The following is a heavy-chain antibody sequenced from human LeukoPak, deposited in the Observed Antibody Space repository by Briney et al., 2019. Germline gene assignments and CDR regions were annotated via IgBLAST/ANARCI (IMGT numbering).Heavy chain of an antibody. CDR1: GGSISSYY. CDR3: ARLGYCSSTSCYSSMEYYYYMDV. J-gene: IGHJ6*03. CDR2: IYYSGST. Sequence: SETLSLTCTVSGGSISSYYWSWIRQPPGKGLEWIGYIYYSGSTNYNPSLKSRVTISVDTSKNQFSLKLSSVTAADTAVYYCARLGYCSSTSCYSSMEYYYYMDVWGKGTTVTVSS. D-gene: IGHD2-2*02. V-gene: IGHV4-59*12.